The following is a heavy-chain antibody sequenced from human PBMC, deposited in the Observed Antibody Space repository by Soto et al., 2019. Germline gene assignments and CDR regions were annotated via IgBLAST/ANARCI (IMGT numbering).Heavy chain of an antibody. Sequence: GGSLRLSCAASGFTFSTYTMTWVRQAPGRGLEWVSSISGDSNYIYYADSVKGRFTISRDNAKNSPYLQVNSLRADDTAVYYCAREAHFYGRSDVFDIWGQGTTVTVSS. CDR3: AREAHFYGRSDVFDI. CDR1: GFTFSTYT. V-gene: IGHV3-21*01. D-gene: IGHD3-10*02. J-gene: IGHJ3*02. CDR2: ISGDSNYI.